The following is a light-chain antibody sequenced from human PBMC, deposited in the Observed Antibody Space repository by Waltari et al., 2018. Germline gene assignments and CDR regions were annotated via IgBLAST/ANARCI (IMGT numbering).Light chain of an antibody. CDR1: SSNIGSNT. CDR3: AAWDDSLNGYWV. J-gene: IGLJ3*02. V-gene: IGLV1-44*01. CDR2: SNN. Sequence: QSVLPQPPSASGTPGQRVTISCSGSSSNIGSNTVNWYQQLPGTAPKLLIYSNNQRPSGVPDRCSGSKSGTSVSLATSGLQSEDEADYYCAAWDDSLNGYWVFGGGTKLTVL.